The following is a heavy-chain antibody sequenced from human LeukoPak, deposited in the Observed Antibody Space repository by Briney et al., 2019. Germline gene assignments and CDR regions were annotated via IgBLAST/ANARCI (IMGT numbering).Heavy chain of an antibody. CDR1: GFTFSSYA. J-gene: IGHJ4*02. Sequence: GGSLRLSCAASGFTFSSYAMHWVRQAPGKGLEWVAVISYDGSNKYYADSVKGRFTISRDNAKNSLYLQMNSLRAEDTAVYYCAREEMATIKVDYWGQGTLVTVSS. CDR3: AREEMATIKVDY. CDR2: ISYDGSNK. V-gene: IGHV3-30-3*01. D-gene: IGHD5-24*01.